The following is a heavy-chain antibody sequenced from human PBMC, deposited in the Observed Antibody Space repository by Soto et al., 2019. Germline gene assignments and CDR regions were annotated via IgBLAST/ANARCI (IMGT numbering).Heavy chain of an antibody. CDR3: ARTLYDILTGYHFGY. CDR1: GYTFTGYY. J-gene: IGHJ4*02. D-gene: IGHD3-9*01. V-gene: IGHV1-2*04. CDR2: INPNSGGT. Sequence: ASVKVSCKASGYTFTGYYMHWVRQAPGQGLEWMGWINPNSGGTNYAQKFQGWVTMTRDTSISTAYMELSRLRSDDTAVYYCARTLYDILTGYHFGYWGQGTLVTVSS.